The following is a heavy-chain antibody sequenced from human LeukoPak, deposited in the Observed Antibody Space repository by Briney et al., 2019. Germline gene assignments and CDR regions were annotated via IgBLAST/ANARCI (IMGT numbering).Heavy chain of an antibody. V-gene: IGHV1-18*01. CDR1: GYTFTSYG. CDR2: ISAYNGNT. CDR3: ARAIAVAGPLGY. D-gene: IGHD6-19*01. Sequence: ASVNVSCKASGYTFTSYGISWVRQAPGQGLEWMGWISAYNGNTNYAQKLQGRVTMTTDTSTSTAYMELRSLRSDDTAVYYCARAIAVAGPLGYWGQGTLVTVSS. J-gene: IGHJ4*02.